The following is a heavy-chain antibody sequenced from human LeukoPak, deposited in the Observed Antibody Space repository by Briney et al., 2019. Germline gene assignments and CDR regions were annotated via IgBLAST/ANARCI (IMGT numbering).Heavy chain of an antibody. CDR3: ARARGTTRRHDAFDI. Sequence: GASVKVSCKASGYTFTSYYIHWVRQAPGQGLGWMGLINPIGGSTIYAQKFQGRVTMTRDMSTSTVYMELSSLRSEDTAMYYCARARGTTRRHDAFDIWGQGTMVTVSS. V-gene: IGHV1-46*01. J-gene: IGHJ3*02. CDR1: GYTFTSYY. CDR2: INPIGGST. D-gene: IGHD4-11*01.